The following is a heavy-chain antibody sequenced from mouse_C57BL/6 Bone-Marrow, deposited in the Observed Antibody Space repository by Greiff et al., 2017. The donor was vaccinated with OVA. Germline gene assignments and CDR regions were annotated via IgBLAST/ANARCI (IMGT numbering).Heavy chain of an antibody. D-gene: IGHD2-3*01. CDR3: ARPCYDTTGLDAMDY. CDR1: GIDFSRYW. Sequence: EVKLLESGGGLVQPGGSLKLSCAASGIDFSRYWMSWVRRAPGKGLEWIGEINPDSSTINYAPSLKDKFIISRDNAKNTLYLQMSKVRSEDTALYYCARPCYDTTGLDAMDYWGQGTSVTVSS. J-gene: IGHJ4*01. V-gene: IGHV4-1*01. CDR2: INPDSSTI.